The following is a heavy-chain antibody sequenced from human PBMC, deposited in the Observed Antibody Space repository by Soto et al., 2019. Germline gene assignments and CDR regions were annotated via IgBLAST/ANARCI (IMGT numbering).Heavy chain of an antibody. CDR3: AKHHLQVAGLSSFDY. V-gene: IGHV4-59*08. Sequence: SETLSVTCTDSSGSIHGYYWSWIRQPPGKGLEWVGYIYYNGNTRYNPSLKSRVTIVVDTSKNQYSLRLTSVTAADTAVYFCAKHHLQVAGLSSFDYWGQGTLVTGSS. CDR2: IYYNGNT. D-gene: IGHD6-19*01. J-gene: IGHJ4*02. CDR1: SGSIHGYY.